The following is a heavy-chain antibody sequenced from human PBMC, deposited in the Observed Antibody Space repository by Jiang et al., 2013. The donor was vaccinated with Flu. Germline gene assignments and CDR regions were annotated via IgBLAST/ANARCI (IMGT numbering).Heavy chain of an antibody. CDR3: ARDVCTGGSCYFRRYFDY. V-gene: IGHV6-1*01. CDR2: TYYRSKWYN. J-gene: IGHJ4*02. Sequence: SQTLSLTCAISGDTVSSNSVAWNWIRQSPSRGLEWLGRTYYRSKWYNDYAVSVKSRITINPDTSKNQFSLQLNSVTPEDTAVYYCARDVCTGGSCYFRRYFDYWGQGTLVTVSS. D-gene: IGHD2-15*01. CDR1: GDTVSSNSVA.